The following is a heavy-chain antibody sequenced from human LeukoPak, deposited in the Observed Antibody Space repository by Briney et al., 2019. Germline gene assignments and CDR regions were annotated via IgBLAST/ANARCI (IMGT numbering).Heavy chain of an antibody. CDR1: GGSFSGYY. J-gene: IGHJ4*02. D-gene: IGHD3-22*01. CDR3: ARGTNYYDSSAYYSKRWFRARPFDY. Sequence: SETLSLTCAGYGGSFSGYYWSWIRQPPGKGLEWIGEINHSGSTNYNPSLKSRTPLSVDTSKHQSSLKLSSVTAAYTAVYYCARGTNYYDSSAYYSKRWFRARPFDYWGQGTLVTVSS. CDR2: INHSGST. V-gene: IGHV4-34*01.